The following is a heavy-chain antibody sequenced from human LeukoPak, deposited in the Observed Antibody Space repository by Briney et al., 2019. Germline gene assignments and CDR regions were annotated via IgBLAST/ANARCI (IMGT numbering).Heavy chain of an antibody. CDR2: IYYSGST. J-gene: IGHJ4*02. V-gene: IGHV4-59*01. CDR1: GGSIGSYY. CDR3: ASVVVLAAKGPIS. D-gene: IGHD2-2*01. Sequence: SETLSLTWTVSGGSIGSYYWSWIPQPPGKGLEWIGYIYYSGSTNYNPSLKSRVTISVDTSKNQFSLKLSSVTAADTAVYYCASVVVLAAKGPISWGQGTPVTVSS.